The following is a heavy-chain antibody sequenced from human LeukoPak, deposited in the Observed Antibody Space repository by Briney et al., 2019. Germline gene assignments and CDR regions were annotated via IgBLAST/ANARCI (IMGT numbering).Heavy chain of an antibody. CDR1: GGSISSYY. D-gene: IGHD3-10*01. CDR3: ARVALWFGELSSYYYDMDA. Sequence: SETLSLTCTVSGGSISSYYWSWIRQPAGKGLEWIGRIYTSGSTNYNPSLKSRVTMSVDTSKNQFSLKLGSVTAADTAVYYCARVALWFGELSSYYYDMDAWGKGTTVTVSS. J-gene: IGHJ6*03. CDR2: IYTSGST. V-gene: IGHV4-4*07.